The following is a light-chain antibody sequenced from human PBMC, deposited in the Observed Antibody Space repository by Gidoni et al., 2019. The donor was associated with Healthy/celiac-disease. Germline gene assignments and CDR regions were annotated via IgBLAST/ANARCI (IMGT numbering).Light chain of an antibody. CDR2: DAS. Sequence: EIVLTQSPAPLSVSPGERATLSCGASQSVSSSYLAWYQQNPGLAPRLLIYDASSRATGIPDRFSGSGSGTDFTLTISRLEPEDFAVYYCQQYGSSSWTFGQGTKVEIK. J-gene: IGKJ1*01. CDR3: QQYGSSSWT. CDR1: QSVSSSY. V-gene: IGKV3D-20*01.